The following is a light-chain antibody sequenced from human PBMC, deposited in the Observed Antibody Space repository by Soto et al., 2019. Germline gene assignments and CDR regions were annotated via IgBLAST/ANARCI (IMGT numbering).Light chain of an antibody. CDR3: CSYAGRSTL. V-gene: IGLV2-23*02. Sequence: QSVLTQPASVSGSPGQTITISCTGTSSDVGSYNLVSWYQQHPGKAPKLMIYEVSKRPSGVSNRFSGSKSGNTASLTTSGLQADDEAYYYCCSYAGRSTLFGGGTKLTVL. J-gene: IGLJ2*01. CDR2: EVS. CDR1: SSDVGSYNL.